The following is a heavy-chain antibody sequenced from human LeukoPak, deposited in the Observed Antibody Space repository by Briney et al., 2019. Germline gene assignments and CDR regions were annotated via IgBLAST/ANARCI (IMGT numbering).Heavy chain of an antibody. V-gene: IGHV4-4*09. D-gene: IGHD6-6*01. Sequence: SETLSLTCTVSGGSINSYYWSWIRRPPGKGLEWIGYIHSSGSANYNPSLKSRVTMSVDASKNQFSLKLSSVTAADTAVYYCARRGGVGIGGRPSNYYYMDVWGKGTTVTVSS. J-gene: IGHJ6*03. CDR1: GGSINSYY. CDR3: ARRGGVGIGGRPSNYYYMDV. CDR2: IHSSGSA.